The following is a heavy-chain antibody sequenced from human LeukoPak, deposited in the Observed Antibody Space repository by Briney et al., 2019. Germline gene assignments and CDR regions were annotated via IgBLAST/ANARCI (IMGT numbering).Heavy chain of an antibody. CDR1: GFTFSDYY. CDR2: ISTRDNTI. Sequence: GGSLRLSCTASGFTFSDYYMSWIRQTPGKGLEWLSYISTRDNTIQYADSVKGRFTISRDNANNSVFLQMNNLRAEDSAIYYCARGARWAYYFDYWGQGTLVTVSA. J-gene: IGHJ4*02. D-gene: IGHD4-23*01. V-gene: IGHV3-11*01. CDR3: ARGARWAYYFDY.